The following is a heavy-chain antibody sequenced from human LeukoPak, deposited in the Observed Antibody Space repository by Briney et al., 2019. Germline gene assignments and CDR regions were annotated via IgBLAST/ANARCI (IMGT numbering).Heavy chain of an antibody. CDR3: ASVRRGFGESSKYYSYYYMDV. CDR2: INHSGST. D-gene: IGHD3-10*01. V-gene: IGHV4-34*01. Sequence: SETLSLTCAVYGGSFSGYYWSWIRQPPGKGLEWIGEINHSGSTNYNPSLKSRVTISVDTSKNQLSLKLSAVTAADTAVYYCASVRRGFGESSKYYSYYYMDVWGNGTTVPIS. CDR1: GGSFSGYY. J-gene: IGHJ6*03.